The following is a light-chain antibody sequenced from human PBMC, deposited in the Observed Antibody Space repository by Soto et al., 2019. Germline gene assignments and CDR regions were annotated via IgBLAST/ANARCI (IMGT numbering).Light chain of an antibody. J-gene: IGKJ4*01. V-gene: IGKV3-11*01. CDR1: QSVSSY. CDR2: DAS. Sequence: EIVLTQSPATLSLSPGERATLSCRASQSVSSYLAWYRQKPGQAPRLLIYDASNRATGIPARFSGSGSGTDFTLTISSLEPEDFAVYYCQQRSNWPRLTFGGGTKV. CDR3: QQRSNWPRLT.